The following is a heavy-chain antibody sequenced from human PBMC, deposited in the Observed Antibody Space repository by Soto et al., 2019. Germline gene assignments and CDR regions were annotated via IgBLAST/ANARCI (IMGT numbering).Heavy chain of an antibody. CDR2: IIPIFGTA. V-gene: IGHV1-69*01. Sequence: QVQLVQSGAEVKKPGSSVKVSCKASGGTFSSYAISWVRQAPGQGLEWMGGIIPIFGTANYAQKFQGRVTITADESTSTAYRELSSLRSEDTAVYYCARDPEATYGSGSYYPYYFDYWGQGTLVTVSS. CDR1: GGTFSSYA. J-gene: IGHJ4*02. CDR3: ARDPEATYGSGSYYPYYFDY. D-gene: IGHD3-10*01.